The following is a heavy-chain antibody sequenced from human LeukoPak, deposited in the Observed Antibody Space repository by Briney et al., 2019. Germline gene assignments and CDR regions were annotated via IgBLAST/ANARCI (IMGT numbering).Heavy chain of an antibody. J-gene: IGHJ4*02. D-gene: IGHD6-19*01. CDR3: ARGTVSGGSPFDY. CDR2: ISAHNGDT. Sequence: ASVKVSCKASGYTFTNSGISWVRQAPGQGLEWMGWISAHNGDTNYAQNLQGRVTMTTDTPTGTAHMELRSLRSDDTAVYYCARGTVSGGSPFDYWGQGTLVTVSS. CDR1: GYTFTNSG. V-gene: IGHV1-18*01.